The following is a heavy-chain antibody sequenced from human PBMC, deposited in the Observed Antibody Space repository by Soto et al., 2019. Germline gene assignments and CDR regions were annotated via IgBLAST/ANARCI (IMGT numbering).Heavy chain of an antibody. CDR3: ARERSRYDRSGYYRPDY. CDR2: IIPILGTP. D-gene: IGHD3-22*01. J-gene: IGHJ4*02. V-gene: IGHV1-69*08. Sequence: ASVKVSCKVSGDTFSTYSISWVRQAPGQGLEWLGGIIPILGTPSYAQRFQDRVTITADKSTSTAYMELSSLRSEDTAVYYCARERSRYDRSGYYRPDYWGQGTLVTVSS. CDR1: GDTFSTYS.